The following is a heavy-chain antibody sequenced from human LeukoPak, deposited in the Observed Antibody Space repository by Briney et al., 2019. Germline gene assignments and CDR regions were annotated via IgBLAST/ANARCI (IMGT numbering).Heavy chain of an antibody. Sequence: SETLSLTCTVSGGSISSYYWGWIRQPPGKGLEWIGSIYYSGSTYYNPSLKSRVTISVDTSKNQFSLKLSSVTAADTAVYYCARQPGVVPAAIPGFDYWGQGTLVTVSS. CDR1: GGSISSYY. J-gene: IGHJ4*02. V-gene: IGHV4-39*01. D-gene: IGHD2-2*02. CDR2: IYYSGST. CDR3: ARQPGVVPAAIPGFDY.